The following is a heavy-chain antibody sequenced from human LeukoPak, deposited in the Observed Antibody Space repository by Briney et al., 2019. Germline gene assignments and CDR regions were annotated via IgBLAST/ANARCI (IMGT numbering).Heavy chain of an antibody. CDR3: ARLGYDFFYRSPYYYYYYMDV. J-gene: IGHJ6*03. CDR1: GYSFTTYW. D-gene: IGHD3-3*01. CDR2: IYPGDSDT. Sequence: GESLKISCKNSGYSFTTYWIGWVRQMPGKGLEWMGSIYPGDSDTRYSPSFQGQVTISADKSISTAYLQWSSLKASDTAMYYCARLGYDFFYRSPYYYYYYMDVWGKGTTVTVSS. V-gene: IGHV5-51*01.